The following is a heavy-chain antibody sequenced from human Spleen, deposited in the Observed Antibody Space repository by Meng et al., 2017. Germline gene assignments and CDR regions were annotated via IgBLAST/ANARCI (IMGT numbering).Heavy chain of an antibody. Sequence: GETLKISCAASGFTFSSYAMSWVRQAPGKGLEWVSAISGSGGSTYYADSVKGRFTISRDNSENTLYLQMNSLRAEDTAVYYCANLLPYSSWGQGTLVTVSS. CDR1: GFTFSSYA. V-gene: IGHV3-23*01. CDR3: ANLLPYSS. CDR2: ISGSGGST. J-gene: IGHJ4*02. D-gene: IGHD6-19*01.